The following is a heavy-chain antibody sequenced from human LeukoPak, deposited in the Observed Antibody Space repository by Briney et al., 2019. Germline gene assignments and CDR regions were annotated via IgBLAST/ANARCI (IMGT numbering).Heavy chain of an antibody. V-gene: IGHV4-59*01. CDR2: FYYTGNT. Sequence: SETLSLTCTVSGGSISSYYWSWFRQPPGKGLEWSGYFYYTGNTNYNPSLRSRVTISGDTSKMQFSLNLRSRTAADTAVYYCAREVAGTLNFDQLGQGTLVTVSS. J-gene: IGHJ4*02. CDR1: GGSISSYY. D-gene: IGHD6-19*01. CDR3: AREVAGTLNFDQ.